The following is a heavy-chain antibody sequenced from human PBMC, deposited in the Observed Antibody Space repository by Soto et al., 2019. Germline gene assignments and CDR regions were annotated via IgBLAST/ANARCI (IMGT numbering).Heavy chain of an antibody. CDR3: ARTDYGGNSGSYYFNY. CDR2: IIPIFGTA. J-gene: IGHJ4*02. V-gene: IGHV1-69*06. D-gene: IGHD4-17*01. CDR1: GGNFSSYA. Sequence: QVQLVQSGAEVKKPGSSVKVSCKASGGNFSSYAISWVRQAPGQGLEWMGGIIPIFGTANYAQKFQGRVTITADKSTSTAYMELSSLRSDDTAVYYCARTDYGGNSGSYYFNYCGRGALVVVAS.